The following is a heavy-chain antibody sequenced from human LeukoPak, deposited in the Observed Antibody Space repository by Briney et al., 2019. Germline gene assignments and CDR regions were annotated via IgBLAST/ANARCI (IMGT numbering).Heavy chain of an antibody. CDR3: ARDFSATGSFDY. Sequence: GGSLRLSCAASGFTLSTYWMHWVRQAPGKGLGWLANIKQDGSTTHYVDSVEGRFTISRDNARSALFLQMNWLRADDTAVYYCARDFSATGSFDYWGRGTLVTVSS. CDR1: GFTLSTYW. J-gene: IGHJ4*02. D-gene: IGHD6-13*01. CDR2: IKQDGSTT. V-gene: IGHV3-7*01.